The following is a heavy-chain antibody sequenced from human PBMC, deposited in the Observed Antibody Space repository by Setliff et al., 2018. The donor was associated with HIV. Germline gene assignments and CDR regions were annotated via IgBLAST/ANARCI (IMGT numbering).Heavy chain of an antibody. CDR1: GYTFTDYY. D-gene: IGHD6-19*01. CDR3: VRGPSSGWPAYYYYMDV. Sequence: ASVKVSCKASGYTFTDYYMHWVKQAPGKGPEWMGRVDPEDGETMYAEKFQGRVTITADTSTDTAYMELSSLRSEDTAVYYCVRGPSSGWPAYYYYMDVWGTGTTVTVSS. CDR2: VDPEDGET. J-gene: IGHJ6*03. V-gene: IGHV1-69-2*01.